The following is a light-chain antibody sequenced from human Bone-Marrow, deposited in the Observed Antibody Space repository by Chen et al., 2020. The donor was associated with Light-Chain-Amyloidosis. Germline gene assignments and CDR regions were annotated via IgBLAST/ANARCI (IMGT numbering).Light chain of an antibody. CDR3: QSYQGSSQGV. V-gene: IGLV6-57*01. CDR1: SGSIATNY. Sequence: NFMLTPPHSVSESPGKTVIISCTRSSGSIATNYVQWYQQRPGSSPTTVIYEDDQRPSGVPDRFSGSIDRSSNSASLTISGLNTEDETDYYCQSYQGSSQGVFGGGTKLTVL. CDR2: EDD. J-gene: IGLJ3*02.